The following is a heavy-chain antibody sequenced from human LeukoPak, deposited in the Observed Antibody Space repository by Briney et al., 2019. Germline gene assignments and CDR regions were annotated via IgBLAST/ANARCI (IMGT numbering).Heavy chain of an antibody. CDR3: AKDLMVGASPEVFDY. J-gene: IGHJ4*02. D-gene: IGHD1-26*01. V-gene: IGHV3-23*01. Sequence: GGSLRLSCAASGFSFSTYAMSWARQAPGKGLEWVSTISGNGDSTYYADSVKGRFTISRDNSKNTLYLQMNSLRAEDTAVYYCAKDLMVGASPEVFDYWGQGTLVTVSS. CDR1: GFSFSTYA. CDR2: ISGNGDST.